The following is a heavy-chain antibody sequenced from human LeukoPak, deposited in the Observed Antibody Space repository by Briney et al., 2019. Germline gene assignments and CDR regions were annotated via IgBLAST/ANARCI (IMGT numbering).Heavy chain of an antibody. CDR3: AREVSSGWYVAGY. CDR1: GYTLTSYG. V-gene: IGHV1-18*01. CDR2: ISAYNGNT. D-gene: IGHD6-19*01. Sequence: ASVKVSCKASGYTLTSYGISWMRQAPGQGLEWMGWISAYNGNTSYAQNLQGRVTMTTDTFTSTAYMELRSLRSDDTAVYYCAREVSSGWYVAGYWGQGTLVTVSS. J-gene: IGHJ4*02.